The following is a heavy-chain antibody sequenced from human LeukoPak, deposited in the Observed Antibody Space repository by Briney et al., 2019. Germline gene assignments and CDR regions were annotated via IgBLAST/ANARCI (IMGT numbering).Heavy chain of an antibody. Sequence: SETLSLTCTVSGASISSYNWSWLPQPPGKGLVGFGYLYHSEDANYNPSLKSRLTMSLDTSKNQFSLKLTSVTAADTAVYYCARMYYYDGSRFDDWGQGTLVTVSS. CDR3: ARMYYYDGSRFDD. J-gene: IGHJ4*02. D-gene: IGHD3-22*01. CDR1: GASISSYN. V-gene: IGHV4-59*08. CDR2: LYHSEDA.